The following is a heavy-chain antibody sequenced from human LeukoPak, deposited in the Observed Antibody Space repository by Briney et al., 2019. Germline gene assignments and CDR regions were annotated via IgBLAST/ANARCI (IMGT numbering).Heavy chain of an antibody. CDR3: ARGQGIAAAGTLDY. V-gene: IGHV4-34*01. D-gene: IGHD6-13*01. CDR2: INHSGST. J-gene: IGHJ4*02. Sequence: SETLSLTCAVYGGSFSGHYWSWIRQSPGKGLVWIGEINHSGSTNYNPSLKSRVTISVDTSKNQFSLKLSSVTAADTAVYYCARGQGIAAAGTLDYWGQGTLVTVSS. CDR1: GGSFSGHY.